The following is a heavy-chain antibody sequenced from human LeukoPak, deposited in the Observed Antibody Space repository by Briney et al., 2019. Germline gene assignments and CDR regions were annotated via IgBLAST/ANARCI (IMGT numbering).Heavy chain of an antibody. D-gene: IGHD2-2*01. CDR1: GGSISSGGYY. J-gene: IGHJ3*02. CDR2: IYYSGST. Sequence: SETLSLTCTVSGGSISSGGYYWSWIRQHPGKGLEWIGYIYYSGSTYYNPSLKSRVTISVDTSKNQFSLKLSSVTAADTAVYYCARDNVVLDCSSTRCLNMKGAFDIWGQGTMVTVSS. CDR3: ARDNVVLDCSSTRCLNMKGAFDI. V-gene: IGHV4-31*03.